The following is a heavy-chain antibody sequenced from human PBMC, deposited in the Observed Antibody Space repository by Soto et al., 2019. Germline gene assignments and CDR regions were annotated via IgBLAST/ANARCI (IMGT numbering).Heavy chain of an antibody. Sequence: QVQLQQSGPGLVKPSGTLSLTCAVSGGSVISSRWWNWVRQPPGKGLEWIGDIYHSGSGDYNPSLKSRVTISVDKSQNKFFMNLNSVTAADTAVYYCASRDPYGDYAHAFDVWGQGTVVTVSS. V-gene: IGHV4-4*02. CDR2: IYHSGSG. J-gene: IGHJ3*01. CDR1: GGSVISSRW. CDR3: ASRDPYGDYAHAFDV. D-gene: IGHD4-17*01.